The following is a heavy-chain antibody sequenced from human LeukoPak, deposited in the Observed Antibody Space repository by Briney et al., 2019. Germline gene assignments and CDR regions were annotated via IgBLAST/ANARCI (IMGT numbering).Heavy chain of an antibody. J-gene: IGHJ4*02. V-gene: IGHV4-38-2*01. D-gene: IGHD3-3*01. CDR2: IYHSGST. Sequence: PSETLSLTCAVSGYSISSGYYWGWIRQPPGKGLEWIGSIYHSGSTYYNPSLKSRVTISVDTSKNQFSLKLSSVTAADTAVYYCARQTGVLRFLEWLPDQIDYWGQGTLVPVSS. CDR1: GYSISSGYY. CDR3: ARQTGVLRFLEWLPDQIDY.